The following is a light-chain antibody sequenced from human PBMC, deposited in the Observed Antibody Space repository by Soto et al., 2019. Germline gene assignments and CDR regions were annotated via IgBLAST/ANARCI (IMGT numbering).Light chain of an antibody. V-gene: IGKV1-5*03. J-gene: IGKJ5*01. CDR2: KAS. CDR1: QSISSW. Sequence: DIQMTQSPSTLSASVGDRVTITCRASQSISSWLAWYQQKPGKAPKLLIYKASSLESGVPSRFSGSGSGTEFTLTISSLQPDDFATYYCQQSNSYRITFGQGTRLEIK. CDR3: QQSNSYRIT.